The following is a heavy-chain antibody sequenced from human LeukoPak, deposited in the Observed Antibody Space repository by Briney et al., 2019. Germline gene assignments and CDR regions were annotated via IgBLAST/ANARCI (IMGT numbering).Heavy chain of an antibody. D-gene: IGHD3-16*01. V-gene: IGHV6-1*01. Sequence: SQTLSLTCAISGDIVSSNSAAWNWIRQSPSRGLEWLGRTYYRSKWYNDYAVSVKSRITINPDTSKNQFSLQLNSVTPEDTAVYYCARAPVRDYVWGSYTTNWFDPWGQGTLVTVSS. CDR3: ARAPVRDYVWGSYTTNWFDP. J-gene: IGHJ5*02. CDR2: TYYRSKWYN. CDR1: GDIVSSNSAA.